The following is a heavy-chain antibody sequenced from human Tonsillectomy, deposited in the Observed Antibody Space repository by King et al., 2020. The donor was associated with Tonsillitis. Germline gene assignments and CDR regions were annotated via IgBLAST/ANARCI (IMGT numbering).Heavy chain of an antibody. V-gene: IGHV4-39*01. J-gene: IGHJ4*02. CDR3: ARLFPPPAAMRDY. CDR1: GGSISSSSYY. Sequence: QLQESGPGLVKPSETLSLTCTVSGGSISSSSYYWGWIRQPPGKGLEWIGSIYYSGSTYYNPSLKSRVTISVDTSKNQFSLKLSSVTAADTAVYYCARLFPPPAAMRDYWGQGTLVTVSS. CDR2: IYYSGST. D-gene: IGHD2-2*01.